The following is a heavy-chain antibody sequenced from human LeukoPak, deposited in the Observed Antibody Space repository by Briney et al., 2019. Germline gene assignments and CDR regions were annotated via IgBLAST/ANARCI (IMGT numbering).Heavy chain of an antibody. V-gene: IGHV4-39*01. Sequence: SETLSLTCTVSGGSISSSSYYWGWPRHPPGKGLEWLGSIYYSGSTYYNPSLKRRVTISVDTSHNQYSLKLSSVTAADPAVYYCARHPARFGELDWFDPWGQGTLVTVSS. J-gene: IGHJ5*02. D-gene: IGHD3-10*01. CDR2: IYYSGST. CDR3: ARHPARFGELDWFDP. CDR1: GGSISSSSYY.